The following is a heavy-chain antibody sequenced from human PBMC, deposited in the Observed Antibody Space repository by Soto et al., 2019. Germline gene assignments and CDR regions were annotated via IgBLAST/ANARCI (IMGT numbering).Heavy chain of an antibody. V-gene: IGHV3-15*01. D-gene: IGHD3-22*01. CDR2: IKSKTAGGTT. J-gene: IGHJ4*02. Sequence: EVQLVESGGGLVKPGGSVRLSCAASGFTFSNAWMSWVRQAPGKGLEWVGRIKSKTAGGTTEYDAPVKDRFTISRDDSKNTLYLQMNSLKTEETAVYYCARGHLSSGKIFDSWGQGTLVTVSS. CDR1: GFTFSNAW. CDR3: ARGHLSSGKIFDS.